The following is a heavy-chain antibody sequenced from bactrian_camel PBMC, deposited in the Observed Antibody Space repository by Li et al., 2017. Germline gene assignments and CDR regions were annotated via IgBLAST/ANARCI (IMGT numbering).Heavy chain of an antibody. V-gene: IGHV3S40*01. CDR2: INSGSGPT. J-gene: IGHJ4*01. D-gene: IGHD3*01. CDR1: GFTFSTYD. Sequence: DVQLVESGGGLVQPGGALRLSCAASGFTFSTYDMSWVRPAPGKGLEWVSSINSGSGPTYYAESVKGRFTISRDNAKDTLYLQMNSLKIEDTAVYYCALGSSRQATMTARGKGTQVTVS.